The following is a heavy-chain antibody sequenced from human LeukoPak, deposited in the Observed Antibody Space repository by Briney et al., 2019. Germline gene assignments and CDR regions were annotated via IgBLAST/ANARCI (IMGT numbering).Heavy chain of an antibody. CDR1: GGSIRGFY. D-gene: IGHD3-10*01. CDR2: IYDSGST. J-gene: IGHJ6*03. CDR3: AREGDDYYGSGSYYTPQPYYYYYYMDV. Sequence: PSETLSLTCTVSGGSIRGFYWSWIRQSPGKGLEWIGYIYDSGSTKYNPSLKSRVTISVDTSKNQFSLKLSSVTAADTAVYYCAREGDDYYGSGSYYTPQPYYYYYYMDVWGKGTTVTISS. V-gene: IGHV4-59*12.